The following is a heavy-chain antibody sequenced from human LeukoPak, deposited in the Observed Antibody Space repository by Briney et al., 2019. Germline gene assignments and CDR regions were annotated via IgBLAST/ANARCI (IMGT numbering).Heavy chain of an antibody. CDR3: ATTDGREPF. CDR2: IFYSGST. D-gene: IGHD1-14*01. Sequence: PSETLSLTCTVSGGSISSNTYYYGWIRQPPGKGLEWIGSIFYSGSTYYNPSLQSRVTVSLDTSKNQFSLKLTSVTAADTAMYYCATTDGREPFWGQGTLVTVSS. CDR1: GGSISSNTYY. J-gene: IGHJ4*02. V-gene: IGHV4-39*07.